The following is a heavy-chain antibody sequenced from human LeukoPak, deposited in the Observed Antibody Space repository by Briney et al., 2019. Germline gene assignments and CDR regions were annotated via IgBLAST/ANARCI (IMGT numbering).Heavy chain of an antibody. CDR3: ARKCSSTSCYNY. CDR1: GGSFSGYY. J-gene: IGHJ4*02. Sequence: SETLSLTCAVYGGSFSGYYWSWIRQPPGKGLEWIGEINHSGSTNYNPSLKSRVTISVDTSKNQFSLKLSSATAADTAVYYCARKCSSTSCYNYWGQGTLVTVSS. CDR2: INHSGST. D-gene: IGHD2-2*01. V-gene: IGHV4-34*01.